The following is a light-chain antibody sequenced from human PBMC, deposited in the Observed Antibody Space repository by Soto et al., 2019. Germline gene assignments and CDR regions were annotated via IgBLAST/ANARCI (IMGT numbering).Light chain of an antibody. CDR3: QQYGSSRT. CDR2: GAS. V-gene: IGKV3-20*01. CDR1: QSVSSSY. J-gene: IGKJ1*01. Sequence: EIVLTQSPGTLSLSPGERATLSCRASQSVSSSYLAWYQQKPGQPPRLLIYGASRRATGIPDRFSGSGSGSDFTLTISRLEPEDFAVYYCQQYGSSRTFGQGTKVDNK.